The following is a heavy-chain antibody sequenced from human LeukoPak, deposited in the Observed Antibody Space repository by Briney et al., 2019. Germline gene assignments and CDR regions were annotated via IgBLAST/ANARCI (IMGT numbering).Heavy chain of an antibody. D-gene: IGHD3-9*01. CDR1: GGSISSSSYY. J-gene: IGHJ4*02. V-gene: IGHV4-39*01. CDR3: AADTYYDILTGYYTLYYFDY. CDR2: IYYSGST. Sequence: PSETLSLTCTVSGGSISSSSYYWGWIRQPPGKGLEWIGSIYYSGSTYYNPSLKSRVTISVDTSKNQFSLKLSSVTAADTAVYYCAADTYYDILTGYYTLYYFDYWGQGTLVTVSS.